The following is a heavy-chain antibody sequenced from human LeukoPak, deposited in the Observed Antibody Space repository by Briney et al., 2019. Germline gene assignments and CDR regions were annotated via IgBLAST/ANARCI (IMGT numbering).Heavy chain of an antibody. D-gene: IGHD3-22*01. V-gene: IGHV4-4*07. J-gene: IGHJ6*02. Sequence: SETLSLTCTVSGGSISSYYWSWIRQPAGKGLEWMGRIYTSGSTNYNPSLKSRVTMSVDTSKNQFSLKLSSVTAADTAVYYCARDRDYYDSSGYLGYYYYGMDVWGQGTTVTVSS. CDR2: IYTSGST. CDR3: ARDRDYYDSSGYLGYYYYGMDV. CDR1: GGSISSYY.